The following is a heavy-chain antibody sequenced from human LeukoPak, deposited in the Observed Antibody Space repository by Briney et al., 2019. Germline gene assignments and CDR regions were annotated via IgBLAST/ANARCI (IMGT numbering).Heavy chain of an antibody. CDR2: INHSGST. V-gene: IGHV4-34*01. J-gene: IGHJ4*02. CDR1: GGSFSGYY. D-gene: IGHD3-22*01. CDR3: ARSLGDSSGYYSYYFDY. Sequence: SETLSLTCAVYGGSFSGYYWSWIRQPPGKGLVWIGEINHSGSTNYNPSLKSRGTITVDANTNHFSLQLRSVTAADTAVYYCARSLGDSSGYYSYYFDYWGQGTLVTVSS.